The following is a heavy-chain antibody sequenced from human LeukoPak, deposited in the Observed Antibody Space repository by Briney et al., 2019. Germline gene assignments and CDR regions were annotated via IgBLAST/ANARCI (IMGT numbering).Heavy chain of an antibody. V-gene: IGHV3-7*01. J-gene: IGHJ6*03. CDR1: GFTFSSYW. CDR3: ARIYSNYPYYYYYYMDV. CDR2: IKQDGSEK. D-gene: IGHD4-11*01. Sequence: GGSLRLSCAASGFTFSSYWLTWVRQAPGKGLEWVANIKQDGSEKYYVDSVKGRFTISRDNAKNSLYLQMNSLRAEDTAVYYCARIYSNYPYYYYYYMDVWGKGTTVTVSS.